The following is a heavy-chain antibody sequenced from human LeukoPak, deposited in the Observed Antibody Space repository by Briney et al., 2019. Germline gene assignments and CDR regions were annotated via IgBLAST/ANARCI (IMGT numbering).Heavy chain of an antibody. D-gene: IGHD2-2*01. CDR1: GGSINNYY. V-gene: IGHV4-4*07. J-gene: IGHJ6*03. Sequence: SETLSLTCTVSGGSINNYYWSWIRQPAGKGLEWIGRIYTRGSTNYNPSLKSRVTMSIDTSKNQFSLKLSSVTAADTAVYYCARGTPDDQLPPGYMDVWGKGTTVTVSS. CDR2: IYTRGST. CDR3: ARGTPDDQLPPGYMDV.